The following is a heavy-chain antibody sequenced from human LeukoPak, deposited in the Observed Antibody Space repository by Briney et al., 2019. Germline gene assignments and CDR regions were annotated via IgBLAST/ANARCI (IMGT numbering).Heavy chain of an antibody. CDR1: GYTFTSYG. Sequence: ASVKVSCKASGYTFTSYGISWVRQAPGQGLEWMGIINPSGGSTSYAQKFQGRVTMTRDTSTSTVYMELSSLRSEDTAVYYCARAGIVVVPAAYYYYMDVWGKGTTVTVSS. V-gene: IGHV1-46*01. CDR2: INPSGGST. CDR3: ARAGIVVVPAAYYYYMDV. J-gene: IGHJ6*03. D-gene: IGHD2-2*01.